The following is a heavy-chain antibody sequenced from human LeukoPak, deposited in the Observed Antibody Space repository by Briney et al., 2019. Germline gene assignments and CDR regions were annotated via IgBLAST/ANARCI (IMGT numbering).Heavy chain of an antibody. J-gene: IGHJ6*02. Sequence: GGSLRLSCVASGFTLSNAWMSWVRQAPGKGLEWVGRIKTITDDGTTDYAAPVTGRFTISRDDSKNMLFLQMNSLKTEDTALYYCTTYLYGMDVWGQGTTVTVSS. CDR3: TTYLYGMDV. CDR2: IKTITDDGTT. CDR1: GFTLSNAW. V-gene: IGHV3-15*01.